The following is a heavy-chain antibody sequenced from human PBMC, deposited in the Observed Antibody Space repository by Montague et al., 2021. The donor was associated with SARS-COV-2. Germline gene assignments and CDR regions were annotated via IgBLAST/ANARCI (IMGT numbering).Heavy chain of an antibody. J-gene: IGHJ5*02. CDR1: GGSFSGYY. CDR3: ARGRTDLGAYYDFWSGHYWSGQNWFDP. D-gene: IGHD3-3*01. CDR2: INHSGST. Sequence: SETLSLTCAVYGGSFSGYYWSWIRQPPGKGLEWIGEINHSGSTNYNPSLKSRVTISVDTSKNQFSLKLSSVTAADTAVYYCARGRTDLGAYYDFWSGHYWSGQNWFDPGGQGTLVTVSS. V-gene: IGHV4-34*01.